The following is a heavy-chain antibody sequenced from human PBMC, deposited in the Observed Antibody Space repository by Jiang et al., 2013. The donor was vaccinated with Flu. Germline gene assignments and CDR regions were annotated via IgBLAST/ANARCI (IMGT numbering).Heavy chain of an antibody. J-gene: IGHJ4*02. CDR2: FYSSGSI. Sequence: GPGLVKPSETLSLTCTVFGDSISSYYWNWIRQPAGKGLEWIGHFYSSGSINFNPSLESRVTMSVDTSKNQFSLRLSSVTAADTAIYYCARGTAYQSSGFFPPFDYWGQGTPVTVSS. CDR3: ARGTAYQSSGFFPPFDY. CDR1: GDSISSYY. D-gene: IGHD3-22*01. V-gene: IGHV4-4*07.